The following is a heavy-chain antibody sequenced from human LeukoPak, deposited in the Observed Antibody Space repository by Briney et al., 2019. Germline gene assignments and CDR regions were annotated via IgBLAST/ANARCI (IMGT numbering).Heavy chain of an antibody. CDR1: GFTFSSYG. CDR2: IRYDGSNK. D-gene: IGHD3-10*01. CDR3: AKDWDDYYGSGSYFDY. Sequence: GGSPRLSCAASGFTFSSYGMHWVRQAPGKGLEWVVFIRYDGSNKYYADSVKGRFTISRDNSKNTLYLQMNSLRAEDTALYYCAKDWDDYYGSGSYFDYWGQGTLVTVSS. V-gene: IGHV3-30*02. J-gene: IGHJ4*02.